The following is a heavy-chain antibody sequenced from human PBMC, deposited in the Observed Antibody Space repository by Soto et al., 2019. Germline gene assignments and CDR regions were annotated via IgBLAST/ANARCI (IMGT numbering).Heavy chain of an antibody. CDR3: AKDHHRITMIVVVTKGAFDY. D-gene: IGHD3-22*01. CDR2: ISGSGGST. Sequence: GGSLRLSCAASGFTFSSYAMSWVRQAPGKGPEWVSAISGSGGSTYYADSVKGRFTISRDNSKNTLYLQMNSLRAEDTAVYYCAKDHHRITMIVVVTKGAFDYWGQGTLVTVSS. J-gene: IGHJ4*02. V-gene: IGHV3-23*01. CDR1: GFTFSSYA.